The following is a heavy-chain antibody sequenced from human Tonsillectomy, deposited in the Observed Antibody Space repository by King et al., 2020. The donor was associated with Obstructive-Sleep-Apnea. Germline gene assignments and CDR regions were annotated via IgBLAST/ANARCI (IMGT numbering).Heavy chain of an antibody. CDR3: ARDVSVVDPGRFDY. V-gene: IGHV4-30-4*01. Sequence: VQLQESGPGLVKPSQTLSLTCTVSGGSISSGDYYWTWIRQSPGKGLEWIGYIYYSGSTYYNPSLKSRVTISVDTSKNQFSLRLSSLTAADTAVYYCARDVSVVDPGRFDYWGQGTLVTVSS. D-gene: IGHD2-21*01. J-gene: IGHJ4*02. CDR2: IYYSGST. CDR1: GGSISSGDYY.